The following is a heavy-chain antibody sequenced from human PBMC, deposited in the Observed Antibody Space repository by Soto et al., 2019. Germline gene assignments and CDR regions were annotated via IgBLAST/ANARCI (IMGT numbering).Heavy chain of an antibody. CDR1: GFTFNTYT. Sequence: EVQLVASGGGLVKPGGSLRLSCAASGFTFNTYTMNWVRHVPGKGPQWVSSITSTGSYIYYSESVKGRFTISRDNSQNTLFLQMSSLRSDDTAGYYCARGAYNASAEGIDYWGQGTLVTGS. CDR3: ARGAYNASAEGIDY. J-gene: IGHJ4*02. D-gene: IGHD2-21*01. V-gene: IGHV3-21*01. CDR2: ITSTGSYI.